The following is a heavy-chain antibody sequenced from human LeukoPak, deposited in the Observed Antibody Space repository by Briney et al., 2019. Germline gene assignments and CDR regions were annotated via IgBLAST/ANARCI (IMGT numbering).Heavy chain of an antibody. V-gene: IGHV3-23*01. Sequence: GGSLRLSCAASGFTFSSYAMSWVRQAPGKGLEWVSAISGSGGSTYYADPVKGRFTISRDNSKNTLYLQMNSLRAEDTAVYYCAKVSPPDSSGYWFDYWGQGTLVTVSS. CDR2: ISGSGGST. J-gene: IGHJ4*02. D-gene: IGHD3-22*01. CDR1: GFTFSSYA. CDR3: AKVSPPDSSGYWFDY.